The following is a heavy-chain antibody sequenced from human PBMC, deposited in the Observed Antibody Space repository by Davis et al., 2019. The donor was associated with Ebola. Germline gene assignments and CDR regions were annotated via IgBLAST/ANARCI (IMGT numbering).Heavy chain of an antibody. D-gene: IGHD5-12*01. CDR1: GYTFTSYG. CDR2: FSAYNCNT. CDR3: ARGEYSGYVFDY. J-gene: IGHJ4*02. V-gene: IGHV1-18*01. Sequence: ASVKVSCKASGYTFTSYGISWVRQAPGQGLDWLGWFSAYNCNTNYAQKLQGRVTMTTDTSASTAYMELSSLRSEDTAVYYCARGEYSGYVFDYWGQGTLVTVSS.